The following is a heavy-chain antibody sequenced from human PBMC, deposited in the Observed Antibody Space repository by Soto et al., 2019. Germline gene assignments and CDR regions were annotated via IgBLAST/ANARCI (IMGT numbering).Heavy chain of an antibody. CDR3: ARMATFGSLNWFDP. CDR1: GHSFTNND. D-gene: IGHD3-16*01. CDR2: MNPGSGDT. V-gene: IGHV1-8*01. Sequence: ASVKVSCKASGHSFTNNDVSWVRQATGQGLEWMGWMNPGSGDTGYAQKFQGRVTMTRDISTATAYMELSSLRSDDTATYYCARMATFGSLNWFDPWGQGTLVTVSS. J-gene: IGHJ5*02.